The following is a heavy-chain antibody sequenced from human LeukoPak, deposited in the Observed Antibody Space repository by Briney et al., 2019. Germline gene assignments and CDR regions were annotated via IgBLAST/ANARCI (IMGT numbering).Heavy chain of an antibody. J-gene: IGHJ4*02. CDR3: ARLSSRRFDY. CDR1: GASINSGDYH. V-gene: IGHV4-39*01. Sequence: SETLSLTCTVSGASINSGDYHWGWIRQPPGKGLGWIGSLSSSGSTYYNPSLKSRVTISVDTSKTQFSLNLSSVTAADTAVYYCARLSSRRFDYWGQGNLVTVSS. CDR2: LSSSGST.